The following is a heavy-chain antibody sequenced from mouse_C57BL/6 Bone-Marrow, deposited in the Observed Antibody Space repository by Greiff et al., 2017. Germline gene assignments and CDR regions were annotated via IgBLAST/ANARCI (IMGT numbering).Heavy chain of an antibody. CDR3: ARNWYDMDY. D-gene: IGHD2-14*01. CDR1: GYTFTSYG. J-gene: IGHJ2*01. V-gene: IGHV1-81*01. CDR2: IYPRSGNT. Sequence: VQLQQSGAELARPGASVKLSCKASGYTFTSYGISWVKQRTGQGLEWIGEIYPRSGNTYYNEKFKGKATLTADKSSSTAYMELRSLTSEDAAVYFCARNWYDMDYWGQGTTLTVSS.